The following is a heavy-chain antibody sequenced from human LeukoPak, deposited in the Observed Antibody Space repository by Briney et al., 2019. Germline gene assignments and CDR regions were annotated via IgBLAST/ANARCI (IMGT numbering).Heavy chain of an antibody. Sequence: GRSLRLSCVASGFTFSSYGMHWVRQAPGKGLEWVAFIRYDGSNKYYADSVKGRFTISRDNSKNTLYLQMNSLRAEDTAVYYCAKDRALKGGGFDYWGQGTLVTVSS. CDR1: GFTFSSYG. CDR2: IRYDGSNK. J-gene: IGHJ4*02. V-gene: IGHV3-30*02. CDR3: AKDRALKGGGFDY. D-gene: IGHD3-16*01.